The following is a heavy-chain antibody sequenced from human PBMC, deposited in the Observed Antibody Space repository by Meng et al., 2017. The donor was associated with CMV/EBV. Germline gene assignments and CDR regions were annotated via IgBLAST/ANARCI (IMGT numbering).Heavy chain of an antibody. CDR1: GYTFTGYY. D-gene: IGHD2-2*01. J-gene: IGHJ3*02. CDR2: INPNSGGT. CDR3: AREGDIVVVGPAFDI. Sequence: ASVKVSCKASGYTFTGYYMHWVRQAPGQGLEWMGWINPNSGGTNYAQKFQGRVTMTRDTSISTAYMELSRLRSDDTAVYYCAREGDIVVVGPAFDIWGQGTMVTVSS. V-gene: IGHV1-2*02.